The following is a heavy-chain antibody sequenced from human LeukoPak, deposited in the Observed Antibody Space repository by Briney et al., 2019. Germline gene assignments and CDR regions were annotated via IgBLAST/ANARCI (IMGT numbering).Heavy chain of an antibody. CDR1: GGTFSSYA. V-gene: IGHV1-69*13. CDR3: ARLTGPKNGYSGYDLDY. D-gene: IGHD5-12*01. J-gene: IGHJ4*02. Sequence: GASGKVSCKASGGTFSSYAISWVRQAPGQGLEWMGGIIPIFGTANYAQKFQGRVTITADESTSTAYMELSSLRSEDTAVYYCARLTGPKNGYSGYDLDYWGQGTLVTVSS. CDR2: IIPIFGTA.